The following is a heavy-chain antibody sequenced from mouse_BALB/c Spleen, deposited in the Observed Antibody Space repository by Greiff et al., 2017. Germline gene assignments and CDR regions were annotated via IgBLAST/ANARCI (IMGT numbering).Heavy chain of an antibody. V-gene: IGHV2-9*02. CDR2: IWAGGST. CDR1: GFSLTSYG. D-gene: IGHD1-1*01. J-gene: IGHJ4*01. CDR3: ARSLITPYYAMDY. Sequence: QVQLQQSGPGLVAPSQSLSITCTASGFSLTSYGVHWVRQPPGKGLEWLGVIWAGGSTNYNSALMSRLSTSKDNSKSQVFLKMNSLQTDDTAMYYCARSLITPYYAMDYWGQGTSVTVSS.